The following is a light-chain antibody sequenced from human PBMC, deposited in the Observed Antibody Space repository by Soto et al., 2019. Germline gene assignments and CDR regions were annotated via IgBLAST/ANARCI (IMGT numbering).Light chain of an antibody. CDR3: QQYNNWRPQT. V-gene: IGKV3-15*01. J-gene: IGKJ1*01. CDR2: GAS. CDR1: QSVSSN. Sequence: EIVMTQSPATLSVSPGERATLSCRASQSVSSNLAWYQQKPGQAARRLIYGASTRATGIPARFSGSGSGTEFTLPISSLQSEDFAVYYCQQYNNWRPQTFGQGTKVEIK.